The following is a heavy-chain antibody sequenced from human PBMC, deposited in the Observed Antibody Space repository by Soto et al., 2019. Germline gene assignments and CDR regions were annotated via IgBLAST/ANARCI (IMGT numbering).Heavy chain of an antibody. Sequence: QVQLQQWGAGLLKPSETLSLTCAVYGGSFSGYYWSWIRQPPGKGLEWIGEINHSGSTNYNPSPKSRVTISVDTSKNQFSLKLSSVTAADTAVYYCARRSRYYYYYYMDVWGKGTTVTVSS. CDR2: INHSGST. J-gene: IGHJ6*03. CDR1: GGSFSGYY. V-gene: IGHV4-34*01. CDR3: ARRSRYYYYYYMDV.